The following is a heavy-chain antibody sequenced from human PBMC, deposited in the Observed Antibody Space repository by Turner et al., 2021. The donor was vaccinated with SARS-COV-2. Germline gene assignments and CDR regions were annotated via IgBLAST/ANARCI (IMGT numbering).Heavy chain of an antibody. D-gene: IGHD6-19*01. CDR1: GYSFTNYW. CDR2: IYPGDSDT. CDR3: TRQVGVGPGIAVAGTGY. V-gene: IGHV5-51*01. J-gene: IGHJ4*02. Sequence: VQLVQSGAEVKKPGGSLKISCKGSGYSFTNYWSGWVRQMPGKGLEWMGIIYPGDSDTRYSPSFQGQVTISADKSISTAYLQWSSLKASDTAMYYCTRQVGVGPGIAVAGTGYWGQGNLVTVSS.